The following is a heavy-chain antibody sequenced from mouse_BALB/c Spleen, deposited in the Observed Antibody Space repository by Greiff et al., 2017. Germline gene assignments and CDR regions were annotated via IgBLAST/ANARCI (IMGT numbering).Heavy chain of an antibody. CDR1: GFTFSSFG. CDR2: ISSGSSTI. CDR3: ARGEDYYRYDEEDAMDY. Sequence: EVQRVESGGGLVQPGGSRKLSCAASGFTFSSFGMHWVRQAPEKGLEWVAYISSGSSTIYYADTVKGRFTISRDNPKNTLFLQMTSLRSEDTAMYYCARGEDYYRYDEEDAMDYWGQGTSVTVSS. J-gene: IGHJ4*01. D-gene: IGHD2-14*01. V-gene: IGHV5-17*02.